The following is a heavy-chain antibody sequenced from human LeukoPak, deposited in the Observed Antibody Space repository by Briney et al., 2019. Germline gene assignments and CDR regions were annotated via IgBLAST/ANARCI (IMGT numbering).Heavy chain of an antibody. D-gene: IGHD3-22*01. Sequence: GGSLRLSCAASGFTFSSYSMNWVRQAPGKGLEWVSSISSSSSYIYYADSVKGRFTISRDNAKNSLYLQMNSLRAEDTAVYYCARGGPMLDYDSPYYYYYMDVWGKGTTVTISS. V-gene: IGHV3-21*01. J-gene: IGHJ6*03. CDR2: ISSSSSYI. CDR3: ARGGPMLDYDSPYYYYYMDV. CDR1: GFTFSSYS.